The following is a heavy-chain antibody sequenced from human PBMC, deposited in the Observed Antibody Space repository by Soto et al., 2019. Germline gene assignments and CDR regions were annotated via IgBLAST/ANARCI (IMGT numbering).Heavy chain of an antibody. CDR1: GFTFSSYS. V-gene: IGHV3-21*01. D-gene: IGHD3-16*01. Sequence: GESLKISCAASGFTFSSYSMNWVRQAPGKGLEWVSSISSSSSYIYYADSVKGRFTISRDNAKNSLYLQMNSLRAEDTAVYYCARGGYDYVWGSDAFDIWGQGTMVTVSS. CDR3: ARGGYDYVWGSDAFDI. J-gene: IGHJ3*02. CDR2: ISSSSSYI.